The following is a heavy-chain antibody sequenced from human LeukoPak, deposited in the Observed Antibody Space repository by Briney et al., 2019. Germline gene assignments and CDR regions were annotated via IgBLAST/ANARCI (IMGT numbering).Heavy chain of an antibody. CDR3: AKGHYYGSGSLDY. CDR2: ISYDGSNK. J-gene: IGHJ4*02. Sequence: PGGSLRLSCAASGFTFSSYAMHWVRQAPGKGLEWVAVISYDGSNKYYADSVKGRFTISRDNSKNTLYLQMNSLRAEDTAVYYCAKGHYYGSGSLDYWGQGTLVTASS. CDR1: GFTFSSYA. D-gene: IGHD3-10*01. V-gene: IGHV3-30-3*01.